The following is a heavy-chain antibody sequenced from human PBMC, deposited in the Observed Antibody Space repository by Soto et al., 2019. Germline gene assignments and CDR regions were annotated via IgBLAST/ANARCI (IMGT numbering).Heavy chain of an antibody. J-gene: IGHJ6*02. CDR3: ARAITLVRGVIPTYYYYGMDV. CDR1: GYTFTSHG. CDR2: ISAYNGNT. D-gene: IGHD3-10*01. V-gene: IGHV1-18*01. Sequence: GASVKVSCKASGYTFTSHGITWVRQAPGQGLEWMGWISAYNGNTNYAQRLQNRVTMTIDTSTSTAYMELRSLRSDDTAVYFCARAITLVRGVIPTYYYYGMDVWG.